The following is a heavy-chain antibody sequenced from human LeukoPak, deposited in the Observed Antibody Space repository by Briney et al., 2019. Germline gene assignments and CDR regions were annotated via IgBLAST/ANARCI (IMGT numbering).Heavy chain of an antibody. CDR3: ATRQPIPVARGNYYYYGMDV. J-gene: IGHJ6*02. Sequence: GASVTVSCKASGYTFTVYYLHWVRQAPGQGLEWMGWINTNSGGTNYAQKFQGRVTTTRDTSISTAYMELSRLRSDDTAVYYCATRQPIPVARGNYYYYGMDVWGQGTTVTVPS. CDR1: GYTFTVYY. CDR2: INTNSGGT. V-gene: IGHV1-2*02. D-gene: IGHD6-19*01.